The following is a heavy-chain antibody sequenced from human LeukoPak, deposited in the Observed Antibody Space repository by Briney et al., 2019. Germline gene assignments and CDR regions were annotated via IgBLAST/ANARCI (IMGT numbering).Heavy chain of an antibody. CDR2: IYSSGST. CDR1: GGSISIYY. V-gene: IGHV4-4*07. Sequence: SETLSLTCTVSGGSISIYYWSWIRQPAGKGLEWIGRIYSSGSTNYNPSLQSRVTISVDKSKNQFSLKLSSVTAADTAVYYCVRDAYSSGWSLYYFDYWGQGTLVTVSS. CDR3: VRDAYSSGWSLYYFDY. J-gene: IGHJ4*02. D-gene: IGHD6-19*01.